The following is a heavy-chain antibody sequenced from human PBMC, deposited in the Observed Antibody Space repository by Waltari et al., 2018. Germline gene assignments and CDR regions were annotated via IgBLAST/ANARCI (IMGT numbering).Heavy chain of an antibody. CDR3: AKDRSHRNSGWSSY. CDR1: GFTFSSYG. CDR2: KSYDGSKK. J-gene: IGHJ4*02. D-gene: IGHD6-19*01. Sequence: QVQLVESGGGVVQPGRSLRLSCAASGFTFSSYGMHWVRQAPGKGLEVVAVKSYDGSKKYYADAVKGRFTISIENSKNTLYLQMNSLRAEDTAVYYCAKDRSHRNSGWSSYWGQGTLVTVSS. V-gene: IGHV3-30*18.